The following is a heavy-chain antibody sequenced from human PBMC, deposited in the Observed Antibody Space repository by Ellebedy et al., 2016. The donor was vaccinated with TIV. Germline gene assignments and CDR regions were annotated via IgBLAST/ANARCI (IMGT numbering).Heavy chain of an antibody. CDR3: ASPYHLGVGMDV. V-gene: IGHV4-4*02. J-gene: IGHJ6*02. D-gene: IGHD3-16*01. Sequence: SETLSLXXAVSGGSISNSYWWSWVRQPPGKGLEWIGEIYHSGSTNYNPSLKSRVTISVDKSKNQFSLKLSSVTAADTAVYYCASPYHLGVGMDVWGQGTTVTVSS. CDR2: IYHSGST. CDR1: GGSISNSYW.